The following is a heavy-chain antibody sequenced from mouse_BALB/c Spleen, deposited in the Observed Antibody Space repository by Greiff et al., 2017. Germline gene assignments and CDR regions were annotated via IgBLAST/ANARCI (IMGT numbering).Heavy chain of an antibody. D-gene: IGHD4-1*01. J-gene: IGHJ1*01. CDR3: ARSTRTGTSSGYFDV. Sequence: VQLQQSGPELVKPGASVKMSCKASGYTFTSYVMHWVKQKPGQGLEWIGYINPYNDGTKYNEKFKGKATLTSDKSSSTAYMELSSLTSEDSAVYYCARSTRTGTSSGYFDVWGSGTTVTVSS. CDR1: GYTFTSYV. CDR2: INPYNDGT. V-gene: IGHV1-14*01.